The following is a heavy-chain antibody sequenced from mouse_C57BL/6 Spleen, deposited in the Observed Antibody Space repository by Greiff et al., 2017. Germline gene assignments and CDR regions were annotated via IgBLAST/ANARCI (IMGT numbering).Heavy chain of an antibody. D-gene: IGHD2-4*01. CDR2: INPSNGGT. CDR1: GYTFTSYW. V-gene: IGHV1-53*01. CDR3: ARERGYDYEFAY. Sequence: QVQLKQPGTELVKPGASVKLSCKASGYTFTSYWMHWVKQRPGQGLEWIGNINPSNGGTNYNEKFKSKATLTVDKSSSTAYMQLSSLTSEDSAVYYCARERGYDYEFAYWGQGTLVTVSA. J-gene: IGHJ3*01.